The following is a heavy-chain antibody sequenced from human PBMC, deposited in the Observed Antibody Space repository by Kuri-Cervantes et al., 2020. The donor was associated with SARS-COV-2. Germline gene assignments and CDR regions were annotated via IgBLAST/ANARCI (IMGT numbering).Heavy chain of an antibody. Sequence: SETLSLTCTVSGGSISSSSYYWGWIRQPPGKGLEWIGSIYYSGSTYYNPSLKSRVTISVDTSENQFSLKLSSVTAADTAVYYCARGGKEIVVEPGAMGIYYYYYMDVWGKGTTVTVSS. CDR1: GGSISSSSYY. V-gene: IGHV4-39*07. CDR3: ARGGKEIVVEPGAMGIYYYYYMDV. J-gene: IGHJ6*03. CDR2: IYYSGST. D-gene: IGHD2-2*01.